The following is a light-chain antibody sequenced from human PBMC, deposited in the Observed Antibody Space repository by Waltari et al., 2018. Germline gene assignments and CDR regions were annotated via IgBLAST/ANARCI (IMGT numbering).Light chain of an antibody. V-gene: IGKV3-11*01. CDR2: DAS. J-gene: IGKJ4*01. CDR3: QQRSTWPLT. Sequence: PGERATRSGRASHSVGWYLAWYQQRPGQSPRLLIYDASNRATGIPARFSGSGSETDFTLTISSLEPEDFAVYYCQQRSTWPLTFGGGTRVEI. CDR1: HSVGWY.